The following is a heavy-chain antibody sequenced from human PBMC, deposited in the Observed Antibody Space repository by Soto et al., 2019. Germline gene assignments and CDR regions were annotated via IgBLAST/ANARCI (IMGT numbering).Heavy chain of an antibody. CDR1: GSSFSPYY. J-gene: IGHJ4*01. CDR3: ARTQGLKDFWDGLSYPFDY. V-gene: IGHV4-59*01. CDR2: IYYSGNT. Sequence: SETLSLTCTVSGSSFSPYYWSWIRQPPGKGLEWIGYIYYSGNTNYNPSLMSRVAISVDTSNDQFSLRLTSVTAGDTAIYYCARTQGLKDFWDGLSYPFDYWGNGIAVTVSS. D-gene: IGHD3-3*01.